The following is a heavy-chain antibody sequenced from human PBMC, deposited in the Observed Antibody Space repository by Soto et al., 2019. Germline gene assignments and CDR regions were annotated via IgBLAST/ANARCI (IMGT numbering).Heavy chain of an antibody. D-gene: IGHD3-22*01. J-gene: IGHJ6*02. V-gene: IGHV3-7*01. CDR2: IKEDGSEK. CDR3: ARGWGYFDSSGFPYLYAMDV. Sequence: GSLRLSCAASGFTFSTYWMSWVRQAPGKGLEWVANIKEDGSEKYYVDSVEGRFTISRDNAKNSLYLQMTSLRAEDTALYYCARGWGYFDSSGFPYLYAMDVWGQGTTVTVSS. CDR1: GFTFSTYW.